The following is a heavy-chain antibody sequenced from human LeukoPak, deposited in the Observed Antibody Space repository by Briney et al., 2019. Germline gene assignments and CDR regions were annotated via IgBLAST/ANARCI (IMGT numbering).Heavy chain of an antibody. V-gene: IGHV4-61*01. D-gene: IGHD1/OR15-1a*01. J-gene: IGHJ4*02. CDR1: GGSVSSGSYY. Sequence: KPSETLSLTCTVSGGSVSSGSYYWSWIRQPPGKGLEWIGYIYYSGSTSYNPSLKSRVTISVDTSKNQFSLRLNSVTAAETAVYYCVSQLGGTTFHWGQGTLVTVSS. CDR3: VSQLGGTTFH. CDR2: IYYSGST.